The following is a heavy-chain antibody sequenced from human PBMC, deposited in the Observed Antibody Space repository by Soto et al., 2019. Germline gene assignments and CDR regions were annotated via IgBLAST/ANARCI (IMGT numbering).Heavy chain of an antibody. J-gene: IGHJ4*02. CDR3: AKDGSWDGGGGES. V-gene: IGHV1-69*18. CDR2: IIPVFRTS. Sequence: QVQLVQSGAELKKPGSSVKVSCSASGVTFSSYAFTWVRQAPGQGLEWMGNIIPVFRTSNYAQGFQGRLTISADESTNTISMDLSSLRSEDTAVYFCAKDGSWDGGGGESWGQGTLVIVSS. D-gene: IGHD3-16*01. CDR1: GVTFSSYA.